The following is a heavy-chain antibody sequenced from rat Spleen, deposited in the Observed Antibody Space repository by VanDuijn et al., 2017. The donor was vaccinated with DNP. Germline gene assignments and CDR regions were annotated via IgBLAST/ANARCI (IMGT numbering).Heavy chain of an antibody. CDR2: ISYDGSST. CDR3: TTVPYYYDAYRDWFAY. J-gene: IGHJ3*01. Sequence: EVQLVESGGGLVQPGRSMKLSCAASGFTFSNYDMAWVRQAPTKGLEWVASISYDGSSTYYRDSVKGRFTISRDNAKSTLYLQMDSLRSEDTATYYCTTVPYYYDAYRDWFAYWGQGTLVTVSS. D-gene: IGHD1-12*01. CDR1: GFTFSNYD. V-gene: IGHV5-20*01.